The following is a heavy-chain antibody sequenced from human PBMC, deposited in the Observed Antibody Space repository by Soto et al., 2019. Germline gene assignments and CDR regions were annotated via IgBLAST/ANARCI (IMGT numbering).Heavy chain of an antibody. Sequence: PGGSLRLSCAASGFTFSSYAMHWVRQAPGKGLEWVAVISYDGSNKYYADSVKGRFTISRDNSKNTLYLQMNSLRAEDTAVYYCARGYYGSGSYYWGQGTLVTVSS. CDR1: GFTFSSYA. J-gene: IGHJ4*02. CDR2: ISYDGSNK. D-gene: IGHD3-10*01. V-gene: IGHV3-30-3*01. CDR3: ARGYYGSGSYY.